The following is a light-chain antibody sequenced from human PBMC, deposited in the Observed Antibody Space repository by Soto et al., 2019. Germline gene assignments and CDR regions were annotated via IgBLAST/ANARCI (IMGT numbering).Light chain of an antibody. CDR2: GAS. J-gene: IGKJ4*01. Sequence: EIVLTQSPGTLSLSPGERATLSCRASQSVSSSYLAWYQQKPGQAPRLLIYGASSRATGIPDRFSGSGSGTDFTLTIIRREPEDFAVYYWQQYGSSLVGGGTKVEIK. CDR1: QSVSSSY. V-gene: IGKV3-20*01. CDR3: QQYGSSL.